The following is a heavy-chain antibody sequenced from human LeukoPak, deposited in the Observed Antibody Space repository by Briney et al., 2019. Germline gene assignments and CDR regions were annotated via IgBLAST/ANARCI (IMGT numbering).Heavy chain of an antibody. J-gene: IGHJ4*02. D-gene: IGHD4-23*01. CDR3: ARGARKGDDYGGFDY. CDR2: ISSSSSTI. V-gene: IGHV3-48*01. Sequence: GGSLRLSCAASGFTFSSYGMTWVRQAPGKGLEWVSYISSSSSTIYYADSVKGRFTISRDNAKNSLYLQLNSLRAEDTAVYYCARGARKGDDYGGFDYWGQGTLITVSS. CDR1: GFTFSSYG.